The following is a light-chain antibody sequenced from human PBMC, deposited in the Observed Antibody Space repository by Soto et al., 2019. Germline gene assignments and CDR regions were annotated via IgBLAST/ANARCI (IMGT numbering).Light chain of an antibody. CDR3: HQRAVSST. CDR2: GAS. J-gene: IGKJ5*01. Sequence: EIVMTQSPATLSVSPGERATLSCRASQSVNIYLAWYQQKPGQAPRLLIFGASYRATGIPARFSGSGSGTEFNLTISSLQSEDFAVYYCHQRAVSSTFGQGTRLEIK. V-gene: IGKV3D-15*01. CDR1: QSVNIY.